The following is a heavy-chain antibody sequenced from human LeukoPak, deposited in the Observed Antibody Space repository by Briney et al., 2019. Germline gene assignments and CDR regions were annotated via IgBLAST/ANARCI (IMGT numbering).Heavy chain of an antibody. Sequence: PSETLSLTCTVSGGSISSYYWSWIRQPPGKGLEWIGYIYYSGSTNYNPSLKSRVTISVDTSKNQFSLKLSSVTAADTAVYYCARGDVDYGSGSYYRYFDYWGQGTLVTVSS. CDR1: GGSISSYY. CDR2: IYYSGST. J-gene: IGHJ4*02. D-gene: IGHD3-10*01. V-gene: IGHV4-59*01. CDR3: ARGDVDYGSGSYYRYFDY.